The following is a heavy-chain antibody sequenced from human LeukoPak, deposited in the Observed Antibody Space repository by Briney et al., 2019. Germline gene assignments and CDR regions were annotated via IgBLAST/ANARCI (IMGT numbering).Heavy chain of an antibody. CDR3: AKVVVSRDGYNH. J-gene: IGHJ4*02. CDR2: ISGSGGST. D-gene: IGHD5-24*01. Sequence: SGGSLRLSCAASGFTFSSYAMSWVRQAPGKGLEWVSAISGSGGSTYYADSVKGRFTISRDNSKNTLYLQMNSLRAEDTAVYYCAKVVVSRDGYNHWGQGTLVTVSS. V-gene: IGHV3-23*01. CDR1: GFTFSSYA.